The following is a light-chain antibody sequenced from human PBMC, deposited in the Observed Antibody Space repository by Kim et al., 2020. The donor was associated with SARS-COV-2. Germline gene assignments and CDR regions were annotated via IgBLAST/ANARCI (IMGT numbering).Light chain of an antibody. Sequence: SYELKQPTSVSVSPGQTARITCSGDALPKQYAFWYQQKSGQAPVMIIYQDSGRPSGIPERFSGSNSGTTVTLTISGVQAEDEADYFCQSADFSGTSLIFGGGTQLTVL. CDR1: ALPKQY. J-gene: IGLJ2*01. CDR3: QSADFSGTSLI. V-gene: IGLV3-25*03. CDR2: QDS.